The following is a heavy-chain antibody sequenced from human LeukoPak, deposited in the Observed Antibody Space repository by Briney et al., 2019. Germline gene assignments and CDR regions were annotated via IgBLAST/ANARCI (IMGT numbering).Heavy chain of an antibody. CDR3: ARDAGNSGYGCDL. CDR2: IRSSSET. CDR1: GFTFSQYS. V-gene: IGHV3-48*01. J-gene: IGHJ5*02. Sequence: GGSLRLSCAASGFTFSQYSMNWVRQAPGKGLEWVSHIRSSSETFYADSVKGRYTISRDNARNSLYLQMNNLRGEDTAIYYCARDAGNSGYGCDLWGQGTLVTVSS. D-gene: IGHD5-12*01.